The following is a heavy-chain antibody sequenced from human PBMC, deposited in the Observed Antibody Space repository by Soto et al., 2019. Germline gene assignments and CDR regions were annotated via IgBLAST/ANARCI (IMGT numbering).Heavy chain of an antibody. J-gene: IGHJ6*02. CDR3: ARDYYYHYYGMDV. CDR1: GFTFSSYA. V-gene: IGHV3-30-3*01. Sequence: QVQLVESGGGVVQPGRSLRLSCAASGFTFSSYAMHWVRQAPGKGLEWVAVISYDGSNKYYADSVKGRFTISRDNSKNTLYLQMNTLRAEDTAVYYCARDYYYHYYGMDVWGQGTTVTVSS. CDR2: ISYDGSNK.